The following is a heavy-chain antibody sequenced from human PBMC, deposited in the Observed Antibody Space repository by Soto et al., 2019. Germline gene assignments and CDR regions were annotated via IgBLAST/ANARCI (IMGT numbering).Heavy chain of an antibody. CDR3: ARDLGRLQSSWFDP. Sequence: ASVKVSCKASGYTFTSDGISWVRQAPGQGLEWMGWISAYNGNTNYAQKLQGRVTMTTDASTSTAYMELRSLRSDDTAVYYCARDLGRLQSSWFDPWGQGTLVTVSS. V-gene: IGHV1-18*04. J-gene: IGHJ5*02. CDR1: GYTFTSDG. CDR2: ISAYNGNT. D-gene: IGHD3-16*01.